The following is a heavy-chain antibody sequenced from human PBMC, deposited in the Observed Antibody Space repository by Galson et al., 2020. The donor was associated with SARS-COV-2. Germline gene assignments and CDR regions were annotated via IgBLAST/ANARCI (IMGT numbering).Heavy chain of an antibody. V-gene: IGHV3-7*01. CDR3: ARGYGGDAA. J-gene: IGHJ5*02. D-gene: IGHD2-21*02. CDR1: RFIFSDYW. CDR2: IKQDGSQK. Sequence: SCTVSRFIFSDYWMTWVRQAPGKGLEWVANIKQDGSQKHYMDSVNGRFTVSRDNPSNSLYLQMNSLRAEDTAVYYCARGYGGDAAWGKGTLVTVSS.